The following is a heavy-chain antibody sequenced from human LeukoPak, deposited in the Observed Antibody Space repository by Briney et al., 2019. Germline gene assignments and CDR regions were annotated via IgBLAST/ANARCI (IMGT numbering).Heavy chain of an antibody. D-gene: IGHD3-10*01. J-gene: IGHJ6*02. V-gene: IGHV3-7*05. CDR3: ARTGGMDV. CDR2: IKQDGSEK. Sequence: GGSLRLSCAASGFNFSMYWMTWVRQAPGKGLQWVANIKQDGSEKNYVDSVKGRLTISRDNAKNSLYLQMNSLRAEDTAVYYCARTGGMDVWAQGTTVTVSS. CDR1: GFNFSMYW.